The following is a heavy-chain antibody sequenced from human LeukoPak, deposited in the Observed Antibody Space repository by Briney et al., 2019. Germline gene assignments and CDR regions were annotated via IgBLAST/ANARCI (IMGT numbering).Heavy chain of an antibody. CDR1: GYTFTGYY. CDR2: INPNSGGT. CDR3: ARSGGDYYYGMDV. V-gene: IGHV1-2*02. D-gene: IGHD4-17*01. J-gene: IGHJ6*02. Sequence: ASVKVSCKASGYTFTGYYMHWVRQAPGQGLEWMGWINPNSGGTNYAQKFQGRVTMTRDTSISTAYMELSRLRSDGTAVYYCARSGGDYYYGMDVWGQGTTVTVSS.